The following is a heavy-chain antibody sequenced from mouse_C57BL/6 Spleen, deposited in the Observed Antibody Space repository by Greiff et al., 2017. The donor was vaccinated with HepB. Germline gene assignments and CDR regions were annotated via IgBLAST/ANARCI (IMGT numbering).Heavy chain of an antibody. CDR3: ARDRDDGYAMDY. Sequence: EVQRVESGPGMVKPSQSLSLTCTVTGYSITSGYDWHWIRHFPGNKLEWMGYISYSGSTNYNPSLKSRISITHDTSKNHFFLKLNSVTTEDTATYYCARDRDDGYAMDYWGQGTSVTVSS. CDR2: ISYSGST. D-gene: IGHD2-12*01. V-gene: IGHV3-1*01. J-gene: IGHJ4*01. CDR1: GYSITSGYD.